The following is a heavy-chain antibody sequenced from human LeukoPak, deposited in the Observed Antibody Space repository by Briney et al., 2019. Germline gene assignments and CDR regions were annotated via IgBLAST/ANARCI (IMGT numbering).Heavy chain of an antibody. J-gene: IGHJ4*02. D-gene: IGHD3-22*01. CDR1: GFTFSRYW. CDR3: ATPLDYYDSSGYHQGGD. CDR2: IKEDGTKK. V-gene: IGHV3-7*03. Sequence: GGSLRLSCAASGFTFSRYWMNWVRQAPGKGLEWVANIKEDGTKKNYVDSVKGRFTISRDNAKNSLYLQMSSLRAEDTAVYYCATPLDYYDSSGYHQGGDWGQGTLVTVSS.